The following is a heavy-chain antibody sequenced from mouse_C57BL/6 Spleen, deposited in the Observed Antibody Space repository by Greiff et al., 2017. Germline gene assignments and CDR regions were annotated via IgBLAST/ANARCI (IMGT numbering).Heavy chain of an antibody. Sequence: QVQLQQPGAELVKPGASVKLSCKASGYTFTSYWMHWVKQRPGQGLEWIGMIHPNSGSTNYNEKFKSKATLTVDKSSSTAYMQLSSLTSEDSAVYYCATDYYGSSYDDAMDYWGQGTSVTVSS. CDR2: IHPNSGST. J-gene: IGHJ4*01. CDR1: GYTFTSYW. CDR3: ATDYYGSSYDDAMDY. D-gene: IGHD1-1*01. V-gene: IGHV1-64*01.